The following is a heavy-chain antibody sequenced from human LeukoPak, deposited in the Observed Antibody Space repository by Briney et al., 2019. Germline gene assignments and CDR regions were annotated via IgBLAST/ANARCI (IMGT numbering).Heavy chain of an antibody. D-gene: IGHD3-10*01. CDR1: GDSISSSNW. J-gene: IGHJ4*02. Sequence: PSETLSLTCAVSGDSISSSNWWSWVRQPPGKGLEWIGDIYHSGSTNYNPSLKSRVTMSVDKSKNQFSLKLSSVTAADTAVYYCARGTYYYGSGSYFSSWGQGTLVTVSS. CDR3: ARGTYYYGSGSYFSS. CDR2: IYHSGST. V-gene: IGHV4-4*02.